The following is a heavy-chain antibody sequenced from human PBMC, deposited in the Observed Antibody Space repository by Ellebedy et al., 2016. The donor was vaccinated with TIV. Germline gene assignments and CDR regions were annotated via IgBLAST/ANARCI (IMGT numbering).Heavy chain of an antibody. V-gene: IGHV1-8*01. J-gene: IGHJ6*02. CDR1: GYTFTTYD. Sequence: AASVKVSCKASGYTFTTYDINWVRQATGQGLEWMGWMNPNSGNTGYAHKFQGRVTMTRNTSISTAYMELSSLRSEDTAIYYCARVVPLARHYYYYYVMDVWGQGTTVTVSS. CDR2: MNPNSGNT. CDR3: ARVVPLARHYYYYYVMDV. D-gene: IGHD2-2*01.